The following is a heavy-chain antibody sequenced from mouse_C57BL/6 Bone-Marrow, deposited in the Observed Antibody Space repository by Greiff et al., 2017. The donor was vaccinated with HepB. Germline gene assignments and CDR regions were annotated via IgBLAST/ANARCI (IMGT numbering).Heavy chain of an antibody. CDR3: ARDYRFAY. D-gene: IGHD2-4*01. CDR1: GYTFTDYY. V-gene: IGHV1-19*01. Sequence: VHVKQSGPVLVKPGASVKMSCKASGYTFTDYYMNWVKQSHGKSLEWIGVINPYNGGTSYNQKFKGKATLTVDKSSSTAYMELNSLTSEDSAVYYCARDYRFAYWGQGTLVTVSA. J-gene: IGHJ3*01. CDR2: INPYNGGT.